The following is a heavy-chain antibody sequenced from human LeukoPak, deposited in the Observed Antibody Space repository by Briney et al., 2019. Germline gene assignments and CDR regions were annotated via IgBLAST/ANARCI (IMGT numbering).Heavy chain of an antibody. CDR3: ARDGDSSGFDY. V-gene: IGHV3-48*01. CDR1: GFTFSSYS. D-gene: IGHD3-22*01. CDR2: ISSSSSTI. Sequence: PGGSLRLSCAASGFTFSSYSMTWVRQAPGKGLEWVSYISSSSSTIYYADSVKGRFTISRDNAKNSLYLQMNSLRAEDTAVYYCARDGDSSGFDYWGQGTLVTVSS. J-gene: IGHJ4*02.